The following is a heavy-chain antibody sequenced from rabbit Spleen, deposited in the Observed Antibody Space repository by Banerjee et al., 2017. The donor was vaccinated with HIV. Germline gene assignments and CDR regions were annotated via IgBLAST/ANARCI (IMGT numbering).Heavy chain of an antibody. J-gene: IGHJ4*01. Sequence: QSLQESGGGLFQPGASLTLTCTASGFSFSSSYYMCWVRQAPGKGLEWIACINIVTGKDVYATWAKGRFIMSRTSSTTVTLQMTSLTAADTATYFCARDLAAAIGWIFYLWGPGTLVTVS. CDR3: ARDLAAAIGWIFYL. CDR2: INIVTGKD. V-gene: IGHV1S40*01. D-gene: IGHD4-1*01. CDR1: GFSFSSSYY.